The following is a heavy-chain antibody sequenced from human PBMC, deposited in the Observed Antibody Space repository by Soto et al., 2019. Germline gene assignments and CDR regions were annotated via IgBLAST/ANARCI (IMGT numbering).Heavy chain of an antibody. D-gene: IGHD3-22*01. V-gene: IGHV1-2*02. CDR1: GYTFTGYY. J-gene: IGHJ3*02. CDR3: ARASDSRDAFDI. Sequence: ASVKVSCKASGYTFTGYYMHWVRQAPGQGLEWMGWINPNSGGTNYAQKFQGRVTRTRDTSISTAYMELSRLRSDDTAVYYCARASDSRDAFDIWGQGTMVTVSS. CDR2: INPNSGGT.